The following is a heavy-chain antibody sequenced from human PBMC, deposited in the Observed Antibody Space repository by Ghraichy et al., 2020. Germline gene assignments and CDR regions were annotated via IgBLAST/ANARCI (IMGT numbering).Heavy chain of an antibody. CDR3: AAGHYDFWSGYYYGMDV. CDR2: IVVGSGNT. J-gene: IGHJ6*02. Sequence: SVKVSCKASGFTFTSSAMQWVRQARGQRLEGIGWIVVGSGNTNYAQKFQERVTITRDMSTSTAYMELSRLRSEDTAVYYCAAGHYDFWSGYYYGMDVWGQGTTVTVSS. V-gene: IGHV1-58*02. D-gene: IGHD3-3*01. CDR1: GFTFTSSA.